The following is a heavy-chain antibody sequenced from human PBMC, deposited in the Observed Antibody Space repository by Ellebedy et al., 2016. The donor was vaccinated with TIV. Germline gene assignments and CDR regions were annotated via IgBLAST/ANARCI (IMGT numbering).Heavy chain of an antibody. J-gene: IGHJ4*02. V-gene: IGHV4-61*01. D-gene: IGHD4-17*01. Sequence: MPSETLSLTCTVSGGSVRSGSYYWSWIRQPPGKELEWIGYIYYSGSTNYDPSLKSRVTISVDVPKNQFSLKLNSVTAADTAVYYCARGGTVTSGTPVPEYWGQGTLVTVSS. CDR1: GGSVRSGSYY. CDR3: ARGGTVTSGTPVPEY. CDR2: IYYSGST.